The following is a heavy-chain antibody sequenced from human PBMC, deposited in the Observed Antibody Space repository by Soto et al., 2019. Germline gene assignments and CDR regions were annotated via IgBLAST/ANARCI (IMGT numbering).Heavy chain of an antibody. CDR2: ISGSGGST. CDR3: AKDQQGMVVVAAPGAFDI. J-gene: IGHJ3*02. Sequence: EVQLLESGGGLVQPGGSLRLSCAASGFTFSSYAMSWVRQAPGKGLEWVSAISGSGGSTYYADSVKGRFTISRDNSKNTLYLQMNSLRAEDTAVYYCAKDQQGMVVVAAPGAFDIWGQGTMVTVSS. V-gene: IGHV3-23*01. D-gene: IGHD2-15*01. CDR1: GFTFSSYA.